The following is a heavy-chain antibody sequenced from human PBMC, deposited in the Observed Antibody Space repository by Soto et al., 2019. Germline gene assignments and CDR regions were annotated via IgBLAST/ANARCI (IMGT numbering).Heavy chain of an antibody. V-gene: IGHV1-18*01. J-gene: IGHJ4*02. CDR1: GYTLNLYG. Sequence: QVHLMQSGTDVKKPGASVRVSCKASGYTLNLYGINWVRQAPGQGLEWMGWINGYNGNANYAQKFQGRVTMTTDTSTSTAYLDLRTLRSDDTAVYYCARAPDYGNYPNYFGHWGQGTLVTVSS. D-gene: IGHD4-17*01. CDR2: INGYNGNA. CDR3: ARAPDYGNYPNYFGH.